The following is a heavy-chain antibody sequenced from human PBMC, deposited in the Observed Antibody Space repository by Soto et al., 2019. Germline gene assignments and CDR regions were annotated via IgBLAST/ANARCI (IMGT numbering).Heavy chain of an antibody. J-gene: IGHJ3*01. V-gene: IGHV1-2*04. CDR2: INPNSGGT. Sequence: QGQLVQSGAEVKEPGASVKVSCKASGHTFTGYYMHWVRQAPGQGLEWMGWINPNSGGTNYAQTFQGWITMTRDTSISTAYMELSTLRSDGTAVYYCARYGEGIVGSGNSFDFCGEGTMVADSS. CDR3: ARYGEGIVGSGNSFDF. CDR1: GHTFTGYY. D-gene: IGHD1-26*01.